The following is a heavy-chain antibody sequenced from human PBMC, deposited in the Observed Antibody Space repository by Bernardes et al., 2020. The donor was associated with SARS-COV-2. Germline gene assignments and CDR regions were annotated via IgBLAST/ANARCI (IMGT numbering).Heavy chain of an antibody. D-gene: IGHD1-1*01. CDR2: ISWNSGSI. CDR3: ATLLERRVYYYYGMDV. Sequence: SLRLSCAASGFTFDDYAMHWVRQAPGKGLEWVSGISWNSGSIGYADSVKGRFTISRDNAKNSLYLQMNSLRAEDTALYYCATLLERRVYYYYGMDVWGQGTTVTVSS. V-gene: IGHV3-9*01. CDR1: GFTFDDYA. J-gene: IGHJ6*02.